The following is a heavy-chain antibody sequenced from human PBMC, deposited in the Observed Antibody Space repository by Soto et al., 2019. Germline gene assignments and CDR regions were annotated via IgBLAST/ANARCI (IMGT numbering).Heavy chain of an antibody. CDR1: GFTFSSYG. CDR3: ARGNGYSSGWFDY. J-gene: IGHJ4*02. Sequence: QVQLVESGGGVVQPGRSLRLSCAASGFTFSSYGMHWVRQAPGKGLEWVAVIWYDGSNKYYADSVKGRFTISRDNSKNTLYRQMNSLRAEDTAVYYCARGNGYSSGWFDYWGQGTLVTVSS. V-gene: IGHV3-33*01. CDR2: IWYDGSNK. D-gene: IGHD6-19*01.